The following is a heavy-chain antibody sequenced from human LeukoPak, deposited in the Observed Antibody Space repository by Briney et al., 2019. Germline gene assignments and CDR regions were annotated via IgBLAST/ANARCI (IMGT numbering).Heavy chain of an antibody. V-gene: IGHV4-59*02. CDR1: GASVSTSH. D-gene: IGHD2/OR15-2a*01. J-gene: IGHJ4*02. Sequence: SETLSLTCVVSGASVSTSHWNWIRQLPGKGLEWIGCLSYTGKTDYNPSLASRVTISLGTSKNQVSLKLRSVTAADTAVYYCSEGYFEPFDHWGQGTLVTVSS. CDR2: LSYTGKT. CDR3: SEGYFEPFDH.